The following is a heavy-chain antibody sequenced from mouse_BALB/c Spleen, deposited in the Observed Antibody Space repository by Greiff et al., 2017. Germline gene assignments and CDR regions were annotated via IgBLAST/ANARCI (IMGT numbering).Heavy chain of an antibody. Sequence: EVKLVESGGDLVKPGGSLKLSCAASGFTFSSYGMSWVRQTPDKRLEWVATISSGGSYTYYPDSVKGRFTISRDNAKNTLYLQMSSLKSEDTAMYYCASYYRYFDYWGQGTTLTVSS. D-gene: IGHD2-14*01. CDR2: ISSGGSYT. V-gene: IGHV5-6*02. J-gene: IGHJ2*01. CDR1: GFTFSSYG. CDR3: ASYYRYFDY.